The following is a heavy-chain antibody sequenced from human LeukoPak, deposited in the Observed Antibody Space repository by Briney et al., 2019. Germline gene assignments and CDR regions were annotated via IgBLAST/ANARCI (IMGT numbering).Heavy chain of an antibody. V-gene: IGHV4-38-2*01. Sequence: PSETLSLTCAVSGYSISSDYDWGWIRQPPGKGLEWIGSIYYSGSTYYNPSLRSRVTISVDTSKNQFSLKLYSVTAADTAVYYCARGGGWKYYFDYWGQGTLVTVSS. J-gene: IGHJ4*02. CDR3: ARGGGWKYYFDY. CDR1: GYSISSDYD. CDR2: IYYSGST. D-gene: IGHD1-1*01.